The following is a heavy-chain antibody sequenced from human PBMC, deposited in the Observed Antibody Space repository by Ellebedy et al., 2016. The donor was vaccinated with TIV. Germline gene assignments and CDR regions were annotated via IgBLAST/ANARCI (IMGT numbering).Heavy chain of an antibody. CDR2: ISYDGSSD. D-gene: IGHD6-19*01. CDR3: ARDLDKSSGWYGGAAY. J-gene: IGHJ4*02. CDR1: GFTFNSYA. Sequence: GESLKISCAASGFTFNSYAMHWVRPAPGKGLEWVAVISYDGSSDFYADSVKGRFTISSDNSMTTLYLEMNSLRAEDTAVYYCARDLDKSSGWYGGAAYWGQGTLVTVSS. V-gene: IGHV3-30-3*01.